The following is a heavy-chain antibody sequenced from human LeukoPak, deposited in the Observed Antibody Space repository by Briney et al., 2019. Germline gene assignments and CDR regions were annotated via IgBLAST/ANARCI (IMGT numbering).Heavy chain of an antibody. CDR3: AGIVVVAATYFDY. CDR2: IKQDGSEK. CDR1: GFTFSSYW. D-gene: IGHD2-15*01. J-gene: IGHJ4*02. V-gene: IGHV3-7*01. Sequence: PGGSLRLSCAASGFTFSSYWMSWVRRAPGKGLEWVANIKQDGSEKYYVDSVKGRFTISRDNAKNSLYLQMNSLRAEDTAVYYCAGIVVVAATYFDYWGQGTLVTVSS.